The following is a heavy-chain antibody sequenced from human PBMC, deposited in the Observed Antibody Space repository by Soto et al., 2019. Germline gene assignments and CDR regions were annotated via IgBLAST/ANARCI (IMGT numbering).Heavy chain of an antibody. CDR1: GYTFTGYY. J-gene: IGHJ5*02. D-gene: IGHD3-10*01. CDR2: INPNSGGT. Sequence: GASVKVSCKXSGYTFTGYYMHWVRQAPGQGLEWMGWINPNSGGTNYAQKFQGRVTMTRDTSISTAYMELSRLRSDDTAVYYCARDIPLYYYGSGTTMDWFDPWGQGTLVTVSS. V-gene: IGHV1-2*02. CDR3: ARDIPLYYYGSGTTMDWFDP.